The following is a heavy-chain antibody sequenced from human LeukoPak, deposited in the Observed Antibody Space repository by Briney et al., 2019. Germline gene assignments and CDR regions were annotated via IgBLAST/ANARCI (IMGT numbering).Heavy chain of an antibody. V-gene: IGHV1-2*02. CDR1: GYTFTGYY. CDR2: FNPNSGGT. D-gene: IGHD6-19*01. Sequence: ASVKVSCKASGYTFTGYYTHWVRQAPGQGLEWMGGFNPNSGGTNYAQKFQGRVTMTRDTSISTAYMELSRLRSDDTAVYYCATTIAVAGTGDNYFDYWGQGTLVTVSS. CDR3: ATTIAVAGTGDNYFDY. J-gene: IGHJ4*02.